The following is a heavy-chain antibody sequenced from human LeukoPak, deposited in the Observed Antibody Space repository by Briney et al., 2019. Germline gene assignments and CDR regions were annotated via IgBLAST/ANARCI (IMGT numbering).Heavy chain of an antibody. J-gene: IGHJ6*02. CDR2: ISGRSSYI. Sequence: GGSLRLSCAASGFTFSSYSMNWVRQAPGKGLEWVSSISGRSSYINYADSVKGRFNISRDNAKNSLYLQMNSLRAEDTAVYYCAREYCSGGSCYPQGYYYYGMDVWGQGTTVTVSS. V-gene: IGHV3-21*01. CDR1: GFTFSSYS. D-gene: IGHD2-15*01. CDR3: AREYCSGGSCYPQGYYYYGMDV.